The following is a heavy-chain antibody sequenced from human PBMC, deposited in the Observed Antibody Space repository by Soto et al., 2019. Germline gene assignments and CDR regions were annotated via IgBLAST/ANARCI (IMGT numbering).Heavy chain of an antibody. CDR1: GHTLTGYY. Sequence: QVQLVQSGAEVKKPGASVKVSCKASGHTLTGYYMHWVRQAPGQGREWMGWINPNSGGTNYAQKFQGWVTMTRDTSISTAYMELSRLRSDDTAVYYCARGLSDYCVAWWDVCGHGTTVTVSS. D-gene: IGHD4-17*01. J-gene: IGHJ6*02. CDR2: INPNSGGT. CDR3: ARGLSDYCVAWWDV. V-gene: IGHV1-2*04.